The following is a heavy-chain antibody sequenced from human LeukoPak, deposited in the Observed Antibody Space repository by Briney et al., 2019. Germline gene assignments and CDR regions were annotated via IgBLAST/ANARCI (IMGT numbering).Heavy chain of an antibody. CDR2: IWYDGSNK. CDR3: ARTSSGYYSDAFDI. CDR1: GFTFSSDG. D-gene: IGHD3-22*01. Sequence: GGSLRLSCAASGFTFSSDGMHCVRQAPGKGLEWVAVIWYDGSNKYYADSVKGRFTISRDNSKNTLYLQMNSLRAEDTAVYYCARTSSGYYSDAFDIWGQGTMVTVSS. V-gene: IGHV3-33*01. J-gene: IGHJ3*02.